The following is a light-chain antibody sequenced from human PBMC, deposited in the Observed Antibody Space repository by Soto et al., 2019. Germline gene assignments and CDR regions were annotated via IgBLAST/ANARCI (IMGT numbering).Light chain of an antibody. CDR2: GAS. V-gene: IGKV3-20*01. J-gene: IGKJ1*01. Sequence: EIVLTQSPGTLSLSQGERATLSCRASQSVSNNYLAWYQQKPGQAPGLLISGASYRAACIPDRFSGRVSGTDFTLTISRLEPEDLSEYYCHQYGSAGTYGQGTKVEIK. CDR3: HQYGSAGT. CDR1: QSVSNNY.